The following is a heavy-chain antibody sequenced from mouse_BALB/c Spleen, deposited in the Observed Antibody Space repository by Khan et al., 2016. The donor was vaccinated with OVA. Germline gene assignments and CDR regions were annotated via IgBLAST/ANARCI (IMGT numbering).Heavy chain of an antibody. CDR3: ASAFYFGAWFAY. CDR2: IWAGGST. V-gene: IGHV2-9*02. Sequence: QVQLKQSGPGLVAPSQTLSITCTVSGFSLSSYGVHWVRQPPGKGLEWLGVIWAGGSTNHNSALMSRLSISKDNSKSQGFLKMNSLQTDDTAMYYCASAFYFGAWFAYWGQGTLVTVSA. CDR1: GFSLSSYG. J-gene: IGHJ3*01. D-gene: IGHD1-1*01.